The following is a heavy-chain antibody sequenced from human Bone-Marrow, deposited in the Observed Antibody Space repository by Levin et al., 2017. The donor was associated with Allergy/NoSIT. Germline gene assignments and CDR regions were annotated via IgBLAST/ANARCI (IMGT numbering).Heavy chain of an antibody. CDR2: ITTSGGKT. CDR3: ARLIVATGSDS. CDR1: GFTFSNYP. V-gene: IGHV3-23*01. D-gene: IGHD5-12*01. Sequence: PAGGSLRLSCAASGFTFSNYPMSWVRQAPGKGLEWVSSITTSGGKTYYADSVKGRFTISRENSRNTLYLQMNSLRADDTALYYCARLIVATGSDSWGQGTLVTVSS. J-gene: IGHJ4*02.